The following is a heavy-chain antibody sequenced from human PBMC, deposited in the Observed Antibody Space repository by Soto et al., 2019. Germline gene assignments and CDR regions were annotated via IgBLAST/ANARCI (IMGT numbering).Heavy chain of an antibody. CDR3: TIAVVDGVEGWYFEY. J-gene: IGHJ4*02. Sequence: EVQLVESGGGLVKPGGSLRLSCAASGFTFSNAWMSWVRQAPGKGLEWVGRIKSKTDGGTTDYAAPVKGRFTISRDDSKNTLYLQMNSMKTEDTVLYYCTIAVVDGVEGWYFEYLRQGRLVTVS. CDR1: GFTFSNAW. D-gene: IGHD3-3*01. V-gene: IGHV3-15*01. CDR2: IKSKTDGGTT.